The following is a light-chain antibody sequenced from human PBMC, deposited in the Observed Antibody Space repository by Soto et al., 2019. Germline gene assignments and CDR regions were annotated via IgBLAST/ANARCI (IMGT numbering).Light chain of an antibody. Sequence: QSALTQPASVSGSPGQSITISCTGTSSDVGGYNYVSWYQQHPGKAPKLMIYEVTNQPSGVSNRFSGSKSGNTASLTISGLQAEDEADYYCSSYTSSSTSVFGGGTKLTVL. CDR3: SSYTSSSTSV. CDR2: EVT. V-gene: IGLV2-14*01. CDR1: SSDVGGYNY. J-gene: IGLJ3*02.